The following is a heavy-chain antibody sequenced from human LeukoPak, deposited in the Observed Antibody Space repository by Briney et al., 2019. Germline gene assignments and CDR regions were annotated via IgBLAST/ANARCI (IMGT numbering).Heavy chain of an antibody. CDR2: IYTSGST. CDR1: GDSISSYY. Sequence: SETLSLTCTVSGDSISSYYWSWIRQPAGKGLEWIGRIYTSGSTNYNPSPKRRVTMSVDTSRNHLSLKLSSVTAADTAVYYCARGIGSFDPFDIWGQGTMVTVSS. CDR3: ARGIGSFDPFDI. V-gene: IGHV4-4*07. J-gene: IGHJ3*02. D-gene: IGHD1-26*01.